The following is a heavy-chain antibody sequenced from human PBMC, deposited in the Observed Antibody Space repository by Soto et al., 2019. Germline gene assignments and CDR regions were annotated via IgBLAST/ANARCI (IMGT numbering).Heavy chain of an antibody. Sequence: PGGSLRLSCAASGFTFSSYGMHWVRQAPGKGLEWVAVISYDGSNKYYADSVKGRFTISRDNSKNTLYLQMNSLRAEDTAVYYCAKKDPDYYYYGMDVWGQGTTVTVSS. D-gene: IGHD2-15*01. CDR1: GFTFSSYG. J-gene: IGHJ6*02. CDR3: AKKDPDYYYYGMDV. CDR2: ISYDGSNK. V-gene: IGHV3-30*18.